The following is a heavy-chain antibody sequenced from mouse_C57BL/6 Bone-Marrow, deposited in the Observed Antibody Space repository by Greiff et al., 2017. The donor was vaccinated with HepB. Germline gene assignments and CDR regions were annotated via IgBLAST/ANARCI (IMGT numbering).Heavy chain of an antibody. CDR3: ARQREGYFDV. CDR2: IYSDGGST. V-gene: IGHV5-2*01. J-gene: IGHJ1*03. CDR1: EYEFPSHD. Sequence: DVKVEESGGGLVQPGESLKLSCESNEYEFPSHDMSCVRKTPEKRLELVAAIYSDGGSTYYPDTMERRFIISRDNTKKTLYLQMSSLRSEDTALYYCARQREGYFDVWGTGTTVTVSS.